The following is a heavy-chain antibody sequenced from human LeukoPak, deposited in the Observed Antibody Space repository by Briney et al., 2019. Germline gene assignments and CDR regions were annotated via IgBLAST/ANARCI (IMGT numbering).Heavy chain of an antibody. V-gene: IGHV3-23*01. CDR1: GITFSSYA. D-gene: IGHD6-19*01. J-gene: IGHJ4*02. Sequence: GGSLRLSCATSGITFSSYAMSWVRQAPGKGLEWVSAISGSSGGTYYADSVKGRFTISRDNSKNTLYLQMNSLRAEDTAVYYCAKVFSGLTPDWGQGTLVTVSS. CDR2: ISGSSGGT. CDR3: AKVFSGLTPD.